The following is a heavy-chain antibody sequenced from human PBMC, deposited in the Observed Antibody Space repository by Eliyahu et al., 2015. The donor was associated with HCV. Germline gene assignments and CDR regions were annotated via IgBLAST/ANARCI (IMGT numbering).Heavy chain of an antibody. CDR2: IIPLFDTT. V-gene: IGHV1-69*01. Sequence: QVQLIQSGAEMKKPGSSVKVSCKASGGTFRTSPISWVRQAPGQGLEWMGGIIPLFDTTKYAQKSQGRVSITADDSTTTAFLEVYSLTSEDTAIYYCATRQQEAFDVWGQGTLVTVS. CDR3: ATRQQEAFDV. J-gene: IGHJ3*01. CDR1: GGTFRTSP.